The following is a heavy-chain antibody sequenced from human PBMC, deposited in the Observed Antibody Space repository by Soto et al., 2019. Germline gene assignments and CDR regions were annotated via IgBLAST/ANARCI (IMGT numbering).Heavy chain of an antibody. CDR3: AKDRGADGGFDY. CDR1: GFTFSTYG. V-gene: IGHV3-30*18. Sequence: QVQLVESGGGVVQPGRSLRLSCAASGFTFSTYGMTWVRQAPGKGLEWVAVISYDESNKYYADSVKGRFTISRDNSKNTLYLQVNSLRTEDTAVYYCAKDRGADGGFDYWGQGILVTVSS. CDR2: ISYDESNK. J-gene: IGHJ4*02. D-gene: IGHD6-19*01.